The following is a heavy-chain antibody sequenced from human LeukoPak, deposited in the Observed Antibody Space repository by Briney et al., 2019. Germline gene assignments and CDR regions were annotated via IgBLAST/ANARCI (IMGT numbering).Heavy chain of an antibody. Sequence: PGGSLRLSCAASGFTFSSHLMHWVRQAPGKGLVWVSRISSDGTYTNYADSVKGRSTIFRDNAKNTLYLQMNSLRAEDTAVYYCVRDLGGRSGHWGQGTLVTVSS. D-gene: IGHD1-26*01. CDR3: VRDLGGRSGH. CDR2: ISSDGTYT. J-gene: IGHJ4*02. V-gene: IGHV3-74*01. CDR1: GFTFSSHL.